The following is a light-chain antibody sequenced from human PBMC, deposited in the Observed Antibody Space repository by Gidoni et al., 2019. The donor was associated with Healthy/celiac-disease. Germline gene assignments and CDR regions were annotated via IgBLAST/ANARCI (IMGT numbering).Light chain of an antibody. CDR3: QQYDNLLT. CDR2: DAS. V-gene: IGKV1-33*01. J-gene: IGKJ4*01. Sequence: DIQMTQSPSSLSASVGDRVTITCQASQDISNYLNWYQQKPGKAPKLLIYDASNLETGVPSRFSGSGSGTDFTFTISSLQPVDIATYYCQQYDNLLTFGGGTKVEIK. CDR1: QDISNY.